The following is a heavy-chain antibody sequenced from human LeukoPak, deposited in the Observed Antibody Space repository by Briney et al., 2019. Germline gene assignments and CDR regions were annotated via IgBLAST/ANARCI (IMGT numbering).Heavy chain of an antibody. J-gene: IGHJ4*02. CDR3: AREDDSSGYLDY. V-gene: IGHV4-59*12. D-gene: IGHD3-22*01. CDR2: IYYSGST. Sequence: SETLSLTCTVSGGSISSYYWSWIRQPPRKGLEWIGYIYYSGSTNYNPSLKSRVTISVDTSKNQFSLKLSSVTAADTAVYYCAREDDSSGYLDYWGQGTLVTVSS. CDR1: GGSISSYY.